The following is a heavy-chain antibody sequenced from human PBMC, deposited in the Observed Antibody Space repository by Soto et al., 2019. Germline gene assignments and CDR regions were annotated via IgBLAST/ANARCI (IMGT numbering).Heavy chain of an antibody. J-gene: IGHJ6*02. CDR3: AKIDAHLQWPVSLYDYYGMDV. Sequence: GGSLRLSCAASGFTFSSYGMHWVRQAPGKGLEWVAVISYDGSNKYYADSVKCRFTISRDISKNTLYLQMNSLRAEDTAVYYCAKIDAHLQWPVSLYDYYGMDVWGQGTTVTVS. CDR2: ISYDGSNK. CDR1: GFTFSSYG. V-gene: IGHV3-30*18. D-gene: IGHD6-19*01.